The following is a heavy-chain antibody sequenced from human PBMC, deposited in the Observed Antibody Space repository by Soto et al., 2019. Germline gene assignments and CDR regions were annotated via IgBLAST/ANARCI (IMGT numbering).Heavy chain of an antibody. J-gene: IGHJ5*02. Sequence: GASVKVSCKASGGTFSSYVISWVRQAPGQGPEWMGGIIPMYGTVNYAQKFQDRVTIIADTSTSTAYMELSSLRSEGTAVYYCARDLGGCSGGSCRYNWFDPWGQGTLVTVSS. CDR2: IIPMYGTV. V-gene: IGHV1-69*06. CDR3: ARDLGGCSGGSCRYNWFDP. D-gene: IGHD2-15*01. CDR1: GGTFSSYV.